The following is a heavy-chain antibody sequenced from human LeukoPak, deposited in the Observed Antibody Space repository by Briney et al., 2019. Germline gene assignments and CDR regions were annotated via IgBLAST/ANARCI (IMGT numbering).Heavy chain of an antibody. J-gene: IGHJ1*01. CDR1: GLTVNTNH. CDR3: ATSVVGLSYDEHFQH. CDR2: FYNGGST. V-gene: IGHV3-53*01. D-gene: IGHD2-15*01. Sequence: GGSLRLSCAASGLTVNTNHMHWVRQAPGKGLEWVSTFYNGGSTYYLDSVKGRFTISRDSFKNTLYLQMNSLRAEVTAFYYCATSVVGLSYDEHFQHWGQGTLVTVSS.